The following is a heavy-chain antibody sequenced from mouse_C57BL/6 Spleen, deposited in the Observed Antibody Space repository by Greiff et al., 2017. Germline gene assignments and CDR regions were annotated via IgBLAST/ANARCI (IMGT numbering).Heavy chain of an antibody. J-gene: IGHJ2*01. CDR1: GYAFTNYL. CDR3: ARGYGSSLDD. Sequence: QVQLQQSGAELVRPGTSVKVSCKASGYAFTNYLIEWVKQRPGQGLEWIGVINPGSGGTNYNEKFKGKATLTADKSSSTAYMQLSSLTSEDSAVYFCARGYGSSLDDWGKGTTLTVSS. D-gene: IGHD1-1*01. V-gene: IGHV1-54*01. CDR2: INPGSGGT.